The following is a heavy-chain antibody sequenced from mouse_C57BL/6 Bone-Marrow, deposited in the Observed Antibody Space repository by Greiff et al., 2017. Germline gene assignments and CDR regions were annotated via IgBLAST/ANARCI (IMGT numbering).Heavy chain of an antibody. CDR2: IHPNSGST. CDR1: GYTFTSYW. CDR3: ARFYGNYFYYAMDY. V-gene: IGHV1-64*01. J-gene: IGHJ4*01. D-gene: IGHD2-1*01. Sequence: VQLQQPGAELVKPGASVKLSCKASGYTFTSYWMHWVKQRPGQGLEWIGMIHPNSGSTNYNEKFKSKATLTVDKSSSTAYMQHSSLTSKYSAVYYCARFYGNYFYYAMDYWGQGTSVTVSS.